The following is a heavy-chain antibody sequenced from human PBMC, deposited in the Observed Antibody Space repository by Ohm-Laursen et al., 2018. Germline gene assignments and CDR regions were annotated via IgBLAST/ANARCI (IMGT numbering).Heavy chain of an antibody. Sequence: SLRLSCTASGFTFSDYYMTWIRLAPGKGLEWVSCISKSGSAIYYADSVRGRFIISRDNSKNTLYLQMSSLRAEDTAVYCCHKHDYHDYDIDYWGQGTLVTVSS. V-gene: IGHV3-11*01. J-gene: IGHJ4*02. CDR3: HKHDYHDYDIDY. CDR2: ISKSGSAI. CDR1: GFTFSDYY. D-gene: IGHD4-17*01.